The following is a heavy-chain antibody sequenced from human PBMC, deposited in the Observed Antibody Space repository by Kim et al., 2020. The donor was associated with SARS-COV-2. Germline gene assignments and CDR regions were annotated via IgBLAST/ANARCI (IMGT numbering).Heavy chain of an antibody. CDR3: ARSVSRSATIKWYFDL. CDR1: GGSFSGYY. Sequence: SETLSLTCAVYGGSFSGYYWSWIRQPPGKGLEWIGEINHSGSTNYNPSLKSRVTISVDTSKNQFSLKLSSVTAADTAVYYCARSVSRSATIKWYFDLWGRGTLVTVSS. CDR2: INHSGST. V-gene: IGHV4-34*01. J-gene: IGHJ2*01. D-gene: IGHD5-12*01.